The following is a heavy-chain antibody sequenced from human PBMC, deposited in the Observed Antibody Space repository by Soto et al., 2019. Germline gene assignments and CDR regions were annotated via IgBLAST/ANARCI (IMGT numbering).Heavy chain of an antibody. D-gene: IGHD1-26*01. CDR2: IYYSGST. J-gene: IGHJ4*02. V-gene: IGHV4-61*01. CDR3: ARTMVGARAGYFDY. Sequence: SETLSLTCTVSGGSVSSGSYYWSWIRQPPGKGLEWIGYIYYSGSTNYNPSLKSRVTISVDTSKNQFSLKLSSVTAADTALYYCARTMVGARAGYFDYWGRGTLVTVSS. CDR1: GGSVSSGSYY.